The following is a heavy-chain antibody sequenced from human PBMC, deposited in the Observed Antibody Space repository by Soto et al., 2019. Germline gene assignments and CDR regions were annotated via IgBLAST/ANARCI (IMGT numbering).Heavy chain of an antibody. CDR1: GASFSGYY. CDR3: ARGGSSWYTDDAFDI. J-gene: IGHJ3*02. D-gene: IGHD6-13*01. CDR2: VNHSGSS. Sequence: SETLSLTCAVYGASFSGYYWSWIRQPPGKGLEWIGEVNHSGSSDYNPSLKSRVTISVDTSKNQFSLKLSSVTAADTAVYYCARGGSSWYTDDAFDIWGQGTTVT. V-gene: IGHV4-34*01.